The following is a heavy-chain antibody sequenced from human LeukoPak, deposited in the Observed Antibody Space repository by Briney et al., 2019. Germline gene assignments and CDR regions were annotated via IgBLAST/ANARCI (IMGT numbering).Heavy chain of an antibody. D-gene: IGHD6-19*01. J-gene: IGHJ4*02. V-gene: IGHV5-51*01. CDR2: IYPDDSDT. CDR3: ARSDVAGIYFDY. CDR1: GYRFSDYW. Sequence: GESLQISFQGSGYRFSDYWIGWVRPMPGKGLEWMGIIYPDDSDTRYSPSFQGQVTISADRSVSTAYLQWSSLKASNTAMYFCARSDVAGIYFDYWGQGTMVTVSS.